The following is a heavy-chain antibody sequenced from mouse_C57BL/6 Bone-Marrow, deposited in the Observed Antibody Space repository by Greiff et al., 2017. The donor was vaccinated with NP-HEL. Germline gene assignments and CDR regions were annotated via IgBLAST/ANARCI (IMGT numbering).Heavy chain of an antibody. CDR3: ALGGLRRGLAY. CDR2: INPGSGGT. CDR1: GYAFTNYL. D-gene: IGHD2-2*01. Sequence: VQLQQSGAELVRPGTSVKVSCKASGYAFTNYLIEWVKQRPGQGLEWIGVINPGSGGTNYTEKFKGKATLTADKSSSTAYMQLSSLTSEDSAVYFCALGGLRRGLAYWGQGTLVTVSA. V-gene: IGHV1-54*01. J-gene: IGHJ3*01.